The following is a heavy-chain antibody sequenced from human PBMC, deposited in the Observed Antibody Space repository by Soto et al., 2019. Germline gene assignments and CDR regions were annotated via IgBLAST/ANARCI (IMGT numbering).Heavy chain of an antibody. CDR2: IIPIFGTA. J-gene: IGHJ4*02. D-gene: IGHD3-3*01. CDR1: GGTFSSYA. Sequence: QVQLVQSGAEVKKPGSSVKVSCKASGGTFSSYAISWVRQAPAQGLEWMGGIIPIFGTANYAQKFQGRVTITADESTSTAYMELSSLRSEDTAVYYCARDRTRGTIFGVPTDYWGQGTLVTVSS. CDR3: ARDRTRGTIFGVPTDY. V-gene: IGHV1-69*01.